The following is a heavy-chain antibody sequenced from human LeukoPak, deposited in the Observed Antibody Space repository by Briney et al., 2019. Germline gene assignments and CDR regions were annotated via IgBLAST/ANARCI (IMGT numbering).Heavy chain of an antibody. J-gene: IGHJ4*02. CDR3: AKDRQRNTVTTILDY. CDR2: ISYDGSNK. Sequence: GGSLRLSCAASGFTFSSYWMNWVRQAPGKGLEWVAIISYDGSNKYYADSVKGRFTISRDNSKNTLYLQMNSLRAEDTAVYYCAKDRQRNTVTTILDYWGQGTLVTVSS. D-gene: IGHD4-17*01. V-gene: IGHV3-30*18. CDR1: GFTFSSYW.